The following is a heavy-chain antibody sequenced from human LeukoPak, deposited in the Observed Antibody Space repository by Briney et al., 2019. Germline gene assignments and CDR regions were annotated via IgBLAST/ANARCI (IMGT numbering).Heavy chain of an antibody. CDR1: GFTFSIYW. J-gene: IGHJ6*02. CDR3: AKVGYSGSYPFYYYYGMDV. D-gene: IGHD1-26*01. CDR2: IGNDAIST. V-gene: IGHV3-74*01. Sequence: GGSLRLSCAASGFTFSIYWMHWVRQVPGKGLEWVSRIGNDAISTSYADSVKGRFTISRDNSKNTLYLQMNSLRAEDTAVYYCAKVGYSGSYPFYYYYGMDVWGQGTTVTVSS.